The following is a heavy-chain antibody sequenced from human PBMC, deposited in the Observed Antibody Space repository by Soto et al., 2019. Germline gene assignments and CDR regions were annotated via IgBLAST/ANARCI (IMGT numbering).Heavy chain of an antibody. CDR2: IYHSGST. Sequence: SETLSLTCAVSGGSISSGGYSWNWIRQPPGKGLEWIGYIYHSGSTLYNPSLKSRVTISVDTSKNQFSLKLSSVTAADTAVYYCARLEYGSGSYYHPFIDYSGQGTLVTVAS. CDR3: ARLEYGSGSYYHPFIDY. D-gene: IGHD3-10*01. V-gene: IGHV4-30-2*01. CDR1: GGSISSGGYS. J-gene: IGHJ4*02.